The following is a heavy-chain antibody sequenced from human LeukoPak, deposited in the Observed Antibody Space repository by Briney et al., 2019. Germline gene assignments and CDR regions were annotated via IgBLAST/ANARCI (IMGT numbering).Heavy chain of an antibody. Sequence: PGGSLRLSCAASGLTFSSYSMNWVRQAPGKGLEWVSSISSSSSYIYYADSVKGRFTISRDNAKNSLYLQMNSLRAEDTAVYYCARRGGTKSRYDILTGYYRYYFDYWGQGTLVTVSS. J-gene: IGHJ4*02. CDR3: ARRGGTKSRYDILTGYYRYYFDY. D-gene: IGHD3-9*01. CDR2: ISSSSSYI. V-gene: IGHV3-21*01. CDR1: GLTFSSYS.